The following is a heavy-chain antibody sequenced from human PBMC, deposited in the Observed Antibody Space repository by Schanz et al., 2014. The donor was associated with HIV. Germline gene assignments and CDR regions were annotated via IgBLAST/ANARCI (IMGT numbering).Heavy chain of an antibody. D-gene: IGHD5-18*01. CDR2: ISLDGSNK. CDR1: GFLFSSYG. J-gene: IGHJ4*02. V-gene: IGHV3-30*18. Sequence: QVQLVESGGGVVQPGRSLRLSCAAAGFLFSSYGMHWVRQAPGKGLEWEAVISLDGSNKYYADSVTGRFTISRDNSKNTLHLQMNSLRTEDTAVYYCAKSFTAMAFDFDHWGQGTLVTVSA. CDR3: AKSFTAMAFDFDH.